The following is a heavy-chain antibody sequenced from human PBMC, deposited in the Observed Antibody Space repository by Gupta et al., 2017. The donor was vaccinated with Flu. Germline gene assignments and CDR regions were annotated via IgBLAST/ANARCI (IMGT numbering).Heavy chain of an antibody. D-gene: IGHD3-16*01. J-gene: IGHJ4*02. CDR1: GFTFSGYH. Sequence: EVQLVESGAALKLSGWSLSLTCVISGFTFSGYHMNWIRQAPGKGLEWISYIGSSGNTDNAESVRGRFTISRDNARDSLLLQMNSVRDEDTACYYWARDLNWAFIFWGQGTLVTVSS. V-gene: IGHV3-48*02. CDR2: IGSSGNT. CDR3: ARDLNWAFIF.